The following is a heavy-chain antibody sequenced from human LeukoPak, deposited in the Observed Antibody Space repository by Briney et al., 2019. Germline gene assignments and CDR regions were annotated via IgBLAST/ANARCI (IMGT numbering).Heavy chain of an antibody. CDR2: IYYTGST. CDR3: ARDGGDYVNDAFDI. Sequence: SETLSLTCTVSGDSISSYYWSWIRQSPGKGLEWIGYIYYTGSTNYNPSLKSRVTISVDTSKNQFSLKLSSVTAADTAVYYCARDGGDYVNDAFDIWGQGTMVTVSS. J-gene: IGHJ3*02. CDR1: GDSISSYY. V-gene: IGHV4-59*01. D-gene: IGHD4-17*01.